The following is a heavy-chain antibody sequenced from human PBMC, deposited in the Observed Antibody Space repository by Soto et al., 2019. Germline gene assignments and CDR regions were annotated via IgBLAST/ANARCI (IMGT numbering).Heavy chain of an antibody. V-gene: IGHV4-59*01. CDR1: GGSISSYY. D-gene: IGHD2-2*01. J-gene: IGHJ5*02. Sequence: SETLSLTCTASGGSISSYYWSWIRQPPGKGLEWIGYIYYSGSTNYNPSLKSRVTISVDTSKNQFSLKLISVTAADTAVYYCARDVCSTNWEGWFDPWGQGTLVTVSS. CDR3: ARDVCSTNWEGWFDP. CDR2: IYYSGST.